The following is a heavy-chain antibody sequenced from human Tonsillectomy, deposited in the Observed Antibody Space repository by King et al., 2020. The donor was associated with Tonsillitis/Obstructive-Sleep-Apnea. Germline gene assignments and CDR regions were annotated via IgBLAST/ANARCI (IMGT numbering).Heavy chain of an antibody. Sequence: QLVQSGSELRKPGASVKVSCRASGYTFTNSTLHWVRQAPGQGLEWMGWINTNTGNPSYAQGFTGRFVFSLGPSVSTAYLQISSLKAEDAAVYYCAREVVVEPAPYGWFDPWGQGTLVTVSS. CDR3: AREVVVEPAPYGWFDP. CDR2: INTNTGNP. D-gene: IGHD2-2*01. V-gene: IGHV7-4-1*02. J-gene: IGHJ5*02. CDR1: GYTFTNST.